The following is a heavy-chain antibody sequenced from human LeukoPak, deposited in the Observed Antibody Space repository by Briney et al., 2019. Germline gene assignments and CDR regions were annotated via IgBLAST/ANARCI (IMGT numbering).Heavy chain of an antibody. J-gene: IGHJ5*02. V-gene: IGHV3-30*18. CDR2: ISYDGSNK. Sequence: GGSLRLSCAASGFTFSSYGMHWVRQAPGKGLEWVAVISYDGSNKYYADSVKGRFTISRDNSKNTLYLQMNSLRAEDTAVYYCAKGWDLWGQGTLVTVSS. CDR1: GFTFSSYG. CDR3: AKGWDL.